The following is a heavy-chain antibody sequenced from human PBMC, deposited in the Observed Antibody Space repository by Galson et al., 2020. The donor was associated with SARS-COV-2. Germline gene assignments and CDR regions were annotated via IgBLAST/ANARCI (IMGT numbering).Heavy chain of an antibody. V-gene: IGHV3-23*01. CDR1: GFTFSSYA. CDR3: AKRLYSSSQSETRGMDV. Sequence: GESLKISCAASGFTFSSYAMNWVRPAPGEGLELVSAISGSGDTTHYAGSVKGRFTISRDNSKNTLYMQMNSVRAEDTAVYYCAKRLYSSSQSETRGMDVWGQGATVTVSS. CDR2: ISGSGDTT. J-gene: IGHJ6*02. D-gene: IGHD6-13*01.